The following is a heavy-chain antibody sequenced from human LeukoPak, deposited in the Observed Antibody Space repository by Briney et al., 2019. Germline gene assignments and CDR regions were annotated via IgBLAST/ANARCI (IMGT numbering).Heavy chain of an antibody. J-gene: IGHJ5*02. D-gene: IGHD3-22*01. CDR2: IRYDGSNT. Sequence: GGSLRLSCAASGFTFNNYGMHWVRQAPGKGLEWLAFIRYDGSNTYYADSVKGRFTISRDNSKNTLYLQMNSLRAEDTAVYYCARAPSYWYDSSGENWFDPWGQGTLVTVSS. V-gene: IGHV3-30*02. CDR1: GFTFNNYG. CDR3: ARAPSYWYDSSGENWFDP.